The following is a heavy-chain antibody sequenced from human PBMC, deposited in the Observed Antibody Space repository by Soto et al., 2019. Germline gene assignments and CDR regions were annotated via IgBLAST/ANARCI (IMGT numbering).Heavy chain of an antibody. CDR3: AKVRYSSPMGYYYGMDV. J-gene: IGHJ6*02. V-gene: IGHV1-69*01. Sequence: QAQLEQSGGEVKKPGSSVKVSCKASRVAFSKFIATWVRQAPGLGLEWVGEIIPIFGTANYAQKFQGRVTITADESTSTSYMEVNNLRSEDTAVYYCAKVRYSSPMGYYYGMDVWGQGTTVTVSS. CDR2: IIPIFGTA. D-gene: IGHD6-19*01. CDR1: RVAFSKFI.